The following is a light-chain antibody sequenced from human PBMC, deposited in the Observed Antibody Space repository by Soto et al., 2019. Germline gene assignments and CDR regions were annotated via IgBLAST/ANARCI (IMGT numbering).Light chain of an antibody. CDR1: QGISGW. J-gene: IGKJ5*01. CDR3: QHSRCFPIT. V-gene: IGKV1-12*01. CDR2: VAS. Sequence: DIQMTQSPSSVSASVGDRVTITCRASQGISGWLTWYQQKPGKAPNLLIYVASNLQSGVPSRFRGTGSGTDFTLTISNLQPEDSATYNCQHSRCFPITFGQGTRLEIK.